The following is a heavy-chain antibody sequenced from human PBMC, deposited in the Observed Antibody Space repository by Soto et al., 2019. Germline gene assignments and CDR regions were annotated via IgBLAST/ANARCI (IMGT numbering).Heavy chain of an antibody. Sequence: QVQLQESGPGLVKPSQILSVTCTVSCGSISRGDYYWSWIRQPPGKGLEWIGFIYYSGSTSYNPSLKNRVFMSVDTSKNQFSLKMKSVTAADTAMYYCAREDLTFGGVLDYWGQGILVTVSS. J-gene: IGHJ4*02. D-gene: IGHD3-16*01. CDR3: AREDLTFGGVLDY. V-gene: IGHV4-30-4*01. CDR2: IYYSGST. CDR1: CGSISRGDYY.